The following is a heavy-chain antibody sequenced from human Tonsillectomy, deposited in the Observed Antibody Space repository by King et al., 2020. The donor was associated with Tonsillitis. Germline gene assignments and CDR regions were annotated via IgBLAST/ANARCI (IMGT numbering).Heavy chain of an antibody. CDR2: ISAYNANT. Sequence: QLVQSGDEVKKPGASVKVSCKASGYSLTTYGLSWVRLAPGQGLEWMGWISAYNANTNYAKKFQGRVTMTTDTSTSPAYMELRNLKSDDTAVYYCARTSAVVVPAASFDFWGQGTLVTVSS. D-gene: IGHD2-2*01. V-gene: IGHV1-18*01. CDR3: ARTSAVVVPAASFDF. CDR1: GYSLTTYG. J-gene: IGHJ4*02.